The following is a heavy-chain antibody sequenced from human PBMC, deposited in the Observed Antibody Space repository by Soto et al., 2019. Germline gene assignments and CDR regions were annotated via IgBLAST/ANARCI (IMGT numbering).Heavy chain of an antibody. Sequence: AGSLRLSCAASGFTVSSNYMSWVRQAPGKGLEWVSVIYSGGSTYYADSVKGRFTISRDNSKNTLYLQMNSLRAEDTAVYYCARDGTTMTYGMDVWGQGTTVTVSS. CDR3: ARDGTTMTYGMDV. J-gene: IGHJ6*02. V-gene: IGHV3-53*01. CDR2: IYSGGST. CDR1: GFTVSSNY. D-gene: IGHD3-22*01.